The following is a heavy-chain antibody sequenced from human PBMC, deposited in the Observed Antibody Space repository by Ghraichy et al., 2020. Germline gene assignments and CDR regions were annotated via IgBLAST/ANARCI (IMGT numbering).Heavy chain of an antibody. Sequence: SETLSLTCAVYGGSFSGYYWSWIRQPPGKGLEWIGEINHSGSTNYNPSLKSRVTISVDTSKNQFSLKLSSVTAADTAVYYCARGYGYIVVVPAAIPVSRMRFDPWGQGTLVTVSS. J-gene: IGHJ5*02. V-gene: IGHV4-34*01. CDR2: INHSGST. CDR1: GGSFSGYY. D-gene: IGHD2-2*02. CDR3: ARGYGYIVVVPAAIPVSRMRFDP.